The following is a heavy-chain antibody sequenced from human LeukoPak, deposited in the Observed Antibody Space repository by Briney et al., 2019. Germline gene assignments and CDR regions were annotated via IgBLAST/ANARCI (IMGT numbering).Heavy chain of an antibody. CDR3: ARLHYGGNYGYYYYYMDV. Sequence: SETLSLTCTVSGGSISSGSYYWSWIRQPAGKGLEWIGRIYTSGSTNYNPSLKSRLTISVDTSKNQFSLRLSSVTAADTAVYYCARLHYGGNYGYYYYYMDVWGKGTTVTISS. D-gene: IGHD4-23*01. V-gene: IGHV4-61*02. J-gene: IGHJ6*03. CDR1: GGSISSGSYY. CDR2: IYTSGST.